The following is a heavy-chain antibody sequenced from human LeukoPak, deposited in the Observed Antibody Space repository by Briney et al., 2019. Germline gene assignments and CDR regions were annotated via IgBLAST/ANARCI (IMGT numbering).Heavy chain of an antibody. J-gene: IGHJ4*02. CDR3: ARDSGSGSNDY. CDR2: INAGNGNT. Sequence: ASVKVSCKASGYTFTSYAIHWVRQAPGQRLEWTGWINAGNGNTKYSQNFQGRVTFISNTSATTAFMELSSLRSEDAAVYYCARDSGSGSNDYWGQGTLVTVSS. CDR1: GYTFTSYA. V-gene: IGHV1-3*01. D-gene: IGHD1-26*01.